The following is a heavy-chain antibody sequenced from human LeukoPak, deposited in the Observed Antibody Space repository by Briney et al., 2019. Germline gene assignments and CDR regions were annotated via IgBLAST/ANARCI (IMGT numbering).Heavy chain of an antibody. CDR1: GFTFSSYA. CDR2: ISYDGSNK. J-gene: IGHJ4*02. D-gene: IGHD6-19*01. CDR3: ARDRGSSGWLDY. Sequence: GGSLRLSCAACGFTFSSYALHRVRQAPGKGLEGVAVISYDGSNKYYADPVKGRFTISRDNSKNTLYLQMNSLRAEDTAVYYSARDRGSSGWLDYWGQGTLVTVSS. V-gene: IGHV3-30-3*01.